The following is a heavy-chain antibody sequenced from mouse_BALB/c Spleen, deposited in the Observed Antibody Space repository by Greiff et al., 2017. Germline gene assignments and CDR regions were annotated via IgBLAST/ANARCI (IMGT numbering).Heavy chain of an antibody. V-gene: IGHV14-3*02. CDR2: IDPANGNT. D-gene: IGHD2-14*01. CDR3: AREDRYDAMDD. Sequence: VQLQQSGAELVKPGASVKLSCTASGFNIKDTYMHWVKQRPEQGLEWIGRIDPANGNTKYDPKFQGKATITADTSSNTAYLQLSSLTSEDTAVYYCAREDRYDAMDDWGEGTSVTVSS. J-gene: IGHJ4*01. CDR1: GFNIKDTY.